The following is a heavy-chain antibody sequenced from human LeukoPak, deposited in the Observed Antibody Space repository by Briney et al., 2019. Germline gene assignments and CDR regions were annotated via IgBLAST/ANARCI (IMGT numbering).Heavy chain of an antibody. Sequence: GGSLRLSCVASGFIFSSSWMSWVRQAPGKGLEWVANINKDGSEKYYVDSVKGRFSISRDNAKNSLYLQMNSLRAEDTAVYYCAREGRPLGWGQGTLVTVSS. CDR2: INKDGSEK. J-gene: IGHJ4*02. CDR1: GFIFSSSW. CDR3: AREGRPLG. V-gene: IGHV3-7*05.